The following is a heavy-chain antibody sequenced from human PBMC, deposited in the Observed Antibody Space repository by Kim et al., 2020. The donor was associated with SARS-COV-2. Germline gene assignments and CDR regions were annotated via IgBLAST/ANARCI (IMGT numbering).Heavy chain of an antibody. J-gene: IGHJ4*02. V-gene: IGHV1-69*13. CDR1: GGTFSSYA. D-gene: IGHD1-26*01. Sequence: SVKVSCKASGGTFSSYAISWVRQAPGQGLEWMGGIIPIFGTANYAQKFQGRVTITADESTSTAYMELSSLRSEDTAVYYCASLLTYSGSLGGGYWGQGTLVTVSS. CDR3: ASLLTYSGSLGGGY. CDR2: IIPIFGTA.